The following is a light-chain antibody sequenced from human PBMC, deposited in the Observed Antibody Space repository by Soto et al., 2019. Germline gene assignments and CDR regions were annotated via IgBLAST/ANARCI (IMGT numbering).Light chain of an antibody. CDR3: QHSYNWRWT. CDR2: DAS. J-gene: IGKJ1*01. Sequence: EIVLTQSPVTLSLSPGERATLSCRASQSVANSLAWYQQRPGQAPRLLIYDASNRATDIPARFSGSGSGTDFTLTITSLEPEDFAVYYCQHSYNWRWTFGQGTKVQI. V-gene: IGKV3-11*01. CDR1: QSVANS.